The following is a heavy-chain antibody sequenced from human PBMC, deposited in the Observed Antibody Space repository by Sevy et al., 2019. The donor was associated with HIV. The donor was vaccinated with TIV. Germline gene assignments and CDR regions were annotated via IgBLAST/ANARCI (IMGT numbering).Heavy chain of an antibody. Sequence: GGSLRLSCAASGFTFSSYEMNWVRQAPGKGLEWVSYISSSGSTIYYADSEKGRFTISRDNAKNSLYLQMNSLRAEDTAVYYCAIPRYGSGSYYIGGLDYWGQGTLVTVSS. CDR2: ISSSGSTI. D-gene: IGHD3-10*01. CDR1: GFTFSSYE. J-gene: IGHJ4*02. CDR3: AIPRYGSGSYYIGGLDY. V-gene: IGHV3-48*03.